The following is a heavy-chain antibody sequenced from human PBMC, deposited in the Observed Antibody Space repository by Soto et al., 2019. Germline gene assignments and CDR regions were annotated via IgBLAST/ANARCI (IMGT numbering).Heavy chain of an antibody. D-gene: IGHD1-20*01. CDR2: MNPNSGNK. CDR1: GYSFSDYD. V-gene: IGHV1-8*01. J-gene: IGHJ5*02. CDR3: AREKRYNWNDEGWFDP. Sequence: QVQLVQSGAEVKMPGASVKVSCKASGYSFSDYDINWVRQATGQGPEWMGWMNPNSGNKGYAQKFQSRVTMTRNTSIITGYMELSSLGSEHTAVYYCAREKRYNWNDEGWFDPWGQGTLVTVSS.